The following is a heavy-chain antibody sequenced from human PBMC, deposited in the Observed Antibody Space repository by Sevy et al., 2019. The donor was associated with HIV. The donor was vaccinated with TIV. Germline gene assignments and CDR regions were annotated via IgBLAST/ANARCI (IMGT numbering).Heavy chain of an antibody. CDR3: ARVPLLATYPRLYYFDY. CDR2: INAGNGNT. CDR1: GYTFTSYA. D-gene: IGHD3-16*01. J-gene: IGHJ4*02. Sequence: ASVKVSCKASGYTFTSYAMHWVRQAPGQRLEWMGWINAGNGNTKYSQKFQGRVTITRDTSARTAYMELGSLRSEETAVYYCARVPLLATYPRLYYFDYWNQGTLVTVSS. V-gene: IGHV1-3*01.